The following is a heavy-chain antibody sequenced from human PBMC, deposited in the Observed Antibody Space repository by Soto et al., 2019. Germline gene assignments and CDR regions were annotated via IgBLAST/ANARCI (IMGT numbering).Heavy chain of an antibody. CDR2: IYYSGST. CDR3: ARRRSTGYSPLDY. V-gene: IGHV4-39*01. CDR1: GGSISSSNYH. D-gene: IGHD3-22*01. Sequence: SETLSLTCTVSGGSISSSNYHWDWVRQPPGKGLEWIGSIYYSGSTYYNPSLKSRVTISVDTSKNQFSLKLTSVTATDTAVYYCARRRSTGYSPLDYWGQGTLVTVS. J-gene: IGHJ4*02.